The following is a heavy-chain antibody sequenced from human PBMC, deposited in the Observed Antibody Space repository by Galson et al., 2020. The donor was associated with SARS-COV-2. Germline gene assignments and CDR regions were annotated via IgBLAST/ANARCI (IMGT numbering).Heavy chain of an antibody. CDR2: ISGSGDNI. Sequence: GGSLRLSCTASGFAFAAYAMTWVRQAPGQGLEWVSTISGSGDNIYYADSVKVRFTISRDDSKNMLYLQMTNLRAEDTALYYCARKSGYTYGANFNLWGQGTLVTVSS. CDR1: GFAFAAYA. CDR3: ARKSGYTYGANFNL. V-gene: IGHV3-23*01. D-gene: IGHD5-18*01. J-gene: IGHJ4*02.